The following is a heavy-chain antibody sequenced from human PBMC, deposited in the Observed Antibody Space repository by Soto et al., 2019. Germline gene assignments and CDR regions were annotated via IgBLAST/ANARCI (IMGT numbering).Heavy chain of an antibody. Sequence: QAQLEQSGAEVKKPGASVKVSCKSSGYTFSTSGISWVRQAPGQGLEWMGWMSTYNGDANYAQRFQGRVTMTTDTSTSTTFMELRSLRSDDTAVYYCAREGPRPYYYYGMDVWGQGTTVTVSS. J-gene: IGHJ6*02. CDR3: AREGPRPYYYYGMDV. V-gene: IGHV1-18*01. CDR2: MSTYNGDA. CDR1: GYTFSTSG. D-gene: IGHD6-6*01.